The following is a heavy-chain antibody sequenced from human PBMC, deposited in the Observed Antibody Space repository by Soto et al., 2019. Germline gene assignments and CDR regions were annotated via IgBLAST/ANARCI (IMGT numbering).Heavy chain of an antibody. CDR1: GFRFSNYA. D-gene: IGHD6-13*01. J-gene: IGHJ6*03. CDR3: AKGEADYYYYMDV. Sequence: EVQLLESGGTLEQPGGSLRLSCTASGFRFSNYAMSWVRQAPGKGLEWVSGISGRGSSPYYADSVKGRFTISRDNSKNMLYLQMNSLRAEDTAVYYCAKGEADYYYYMDVWGKGTTVTVSS. V-gene: IGHV3-23*01. CDR2: ISGRGSSP.